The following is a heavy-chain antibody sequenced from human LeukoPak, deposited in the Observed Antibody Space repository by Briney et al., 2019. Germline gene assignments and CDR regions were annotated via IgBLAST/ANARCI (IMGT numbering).Heavy chain of an antibody. CDR2: IFFSGST. V-gene: IGHV4-59*08. Sequence: SETLSLTCTVSGGSISGYYWNWIRQPPGKGVEWFAYIFFSGSTDYNPSLKSRVTISVDTSKNQFSLKLSSVTAADTAVYYCARGYRDYFNYWGQGTLVTVSS. J-gene: IGHJ4*02. CDR3: ARGYRDYFNY. CDR1: GGSISGYY. D-gene: IGHD5-12*01.